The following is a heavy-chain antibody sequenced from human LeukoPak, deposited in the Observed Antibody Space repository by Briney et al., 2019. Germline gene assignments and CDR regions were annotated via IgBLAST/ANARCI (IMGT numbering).Heavy chain of an antibody. Sequence: PSETLSLTCAVSGGSISSGNWWGWVRRPPGKGLEWIGSIYHSGSTYYNPSLKSRVTISVDTSKNQFSLKLSSVTAADTAVYYCARVPADSSGYTTLTRFDYWGQGTLVTVSS. CDR2: IYHSGST. D-gene: IGHD3-22*01. CDR3: ARVPADSSGYTTLTRFDY. V-gene: IGHV4-38-2*01. CDR1: GGSISSGNW. J-gene: IGHJ4*02.